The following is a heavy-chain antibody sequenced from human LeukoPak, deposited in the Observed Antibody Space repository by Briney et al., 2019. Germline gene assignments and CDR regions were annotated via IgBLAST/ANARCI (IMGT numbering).Heavy chain of an antibody. J-gene: IGHJ4*02. D-gene: IGHD2-15*01. CDR2: ISGSGGST. CDR3: AKARTAVVVVAATNY. Sequence: GGSLRLSCAASGFTFSSYAMSWVRQPPGKGLEWVSAISGSGGSTYYADSVKGRFTISRDNSKNTLYLQMNSLGAEDTAVYYCAKARTAVVVVAATNYWGQGTLVTVSS. CDR1: GFTFSSYA. V-gene: IGHV3-23*01.